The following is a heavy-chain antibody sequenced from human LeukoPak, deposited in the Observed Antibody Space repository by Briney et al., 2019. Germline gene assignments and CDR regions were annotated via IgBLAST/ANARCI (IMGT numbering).Heavy chain of an antibody. CDR1: GGSFSGYY. V-gene: IGHV4-34*01. Sequence: PSETLSLTCAVYGGSFSGYYWSWIRQPPGKGREWMGEINHSGSTNYNPSLKSRVTISVDTSKNQFSLKLSSVTAADTAVYYCARAHYYDSSGYYRRKAFDIWGQGTMVTVSS. D-gene: IGHD3-22*01. CDR3: ARAHYYDSSGYYRRKAFDI. J-gene: IGHJ3*02. CDR2: INHSGST.